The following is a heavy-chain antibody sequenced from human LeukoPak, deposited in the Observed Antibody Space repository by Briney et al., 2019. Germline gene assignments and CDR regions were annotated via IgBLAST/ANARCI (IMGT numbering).Heavy chain of an antibody. J-gene: IGHJ5*02. CDR2: ISGSGGTT. Sequence: GESLRLSCAASGFIFSRYGMSWVRQAPGKGLEWVSAISGSGGTTYYADSVKGRFTISRDNSKNTLYLQMNSLRAEDTAIYYCAKDQAHHHSSGSLYDPWGRGSLVTVSS. D-gene: IGHD3-22*01. CDR1: GFIFSRYG. V-gene: IGHV3-23*01. CDR3: AKDQAHHHSSGSLYDP.